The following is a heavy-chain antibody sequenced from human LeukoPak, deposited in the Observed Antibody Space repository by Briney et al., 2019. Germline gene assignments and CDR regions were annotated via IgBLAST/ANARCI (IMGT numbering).Heavy chain of an antibody. Sequence: SVKVSCKASGGTFSSYAISWVRQAPGQGLEWMGRIIPILGIANYAQKLQGRVTITADKSTSTAYKELSSLRSEDTAVYYCAREDSSGWSAGWFDPWGQGTLVTVSS. CDR2: IIPILGIA. CDR1: GGTFSSYA. CDR3: AREDSSGWSAGWFDP. V-gene: IGHV1-69*04. J-gene: IGHJ5*02. D-gene: IGHD6-19*01.